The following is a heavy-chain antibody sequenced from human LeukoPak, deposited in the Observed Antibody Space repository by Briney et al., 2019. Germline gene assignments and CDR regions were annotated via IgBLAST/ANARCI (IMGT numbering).Heavy chain of an antibody. V-gene: IGHV3-21*01. D-gene: IGHD2-15*01. CDR3: ARDLNQLQRDIYYYYGLDA. J-gene: IGHJ6*02. CDR2: ISSSSSHI. Sequence: GGSLRLSCAASGITFSRFWMNWVRQAPGKGLEWLSSISSSSSHIYFADSVKGRFIISRDNAKNSLYLQMNSLRAEDTAVYYCARDLNQLQRDIYYYYGLDAWGQGTAVTVSS. CDR1: GITFSRFW.